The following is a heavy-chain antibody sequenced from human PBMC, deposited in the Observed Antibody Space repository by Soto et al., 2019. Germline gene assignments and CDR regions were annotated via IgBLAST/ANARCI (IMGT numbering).Heavy chain of an antibody. V-gene: IGHV3-66*01. Sequence: GGSLRLSCAASGFTISSNYMSWVRQPPGKGLEWVSVFYAGGTTYYADSVKGRFTFSRDNSKNTLYLQMNSLRAEDTAVYYCARGFCSASSCYPTRFDSWCQGPRVTVSS. CDR2: FYAGGTT. J-gene: IGHJ4*02. CDR3: ARGFCSASSCYPTRFDS. D-gene: IGHD2-15*01. CDR1: GFTISSNY.